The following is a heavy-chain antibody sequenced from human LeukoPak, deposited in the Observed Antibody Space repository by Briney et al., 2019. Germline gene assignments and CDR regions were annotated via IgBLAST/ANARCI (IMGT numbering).Heavy chain of an antibody. V-gene: IGHV4-4*07. Sequence: PSETLSLTCTVSGGSISSYYWSWIRQPAGKGLEWIGRTYTSGSTNYNPSLKSRVTISTDTSKRHFSLTLSSVTAADSAVYYCARTRRHYYGSGKNVNSWPAGLDVWGQGTTVTVS. D-gene: IGHD3-10*01. CDR1: GGSISSYY. CDR3: ARTRRHYYGSGKNVNSWPAGLDV. CDR2: TYTSGST. J-gene: IGHJ6*02.